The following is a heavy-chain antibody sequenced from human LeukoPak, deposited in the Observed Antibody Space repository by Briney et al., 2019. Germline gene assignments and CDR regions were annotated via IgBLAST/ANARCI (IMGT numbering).Heavy chain of an antibody. CDR2: IIPIFGTA. J-gene: IGHJ4*02. V-gene: IGHV1-69*13. CDR3: AREAYYDSSGYYSQVYYFDY. D-gene: IGHD3-22*01. CDR1: GGTFSSYA. Sequence: ASVKVSCKASGGTFSSYAISWVRQAPGQGLEWMGGIIPIFGTANYAQKFQGRVTITADESTSTAYMELSSLRSEDTAVYYCAREAYYDSSGYYSQVYYFDYWGQGTLVTVSS.